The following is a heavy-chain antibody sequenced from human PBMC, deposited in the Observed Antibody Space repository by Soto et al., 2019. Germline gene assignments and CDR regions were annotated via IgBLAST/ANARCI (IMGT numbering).Heavy chain of an antibody. CDR2: IYYSGST. V-gene: IGHV4-28*03. CDR3: ARGSYYDSSGYYGP. Sequence: SETLSLTCAVSGYSISSSNWWGWIRQPPGKGLEWIGYIYYSGSTYYNPSLKSRVTISVDTSKNQFSLKLSSVTAADTAVYYCARGSYYDSSGYYGPWGQGTLVTVSS. J-gene: IGHJ5*02. D-gene: IGHD3-22*01. CDR1: GYSISSSNW.